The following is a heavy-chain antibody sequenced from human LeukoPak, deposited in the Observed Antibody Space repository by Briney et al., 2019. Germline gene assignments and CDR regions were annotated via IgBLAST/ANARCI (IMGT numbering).Heavy chain of an antibody. CDR1: GDSFSSSNW. Sequence: SGTLSLTCAVSGDSFSSSNWWSWFRQPPGKGLEWIGEIFHSGSTNYNPSLKSRVTISVDKSKNQFSLKLSSVTAADTAVYYCAKDGTMWELPGYYFDYWGQGTLVTVSS. CDR2: IFHSGST. V-gene: IGHV4-4*02. J-gene: IGHJ4*02. CDR3: AKDGTMWELPGYYFDY. D-gene: IGHD1-26*01.